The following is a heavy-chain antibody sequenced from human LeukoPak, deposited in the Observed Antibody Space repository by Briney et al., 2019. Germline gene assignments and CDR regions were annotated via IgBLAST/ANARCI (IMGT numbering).Heavy chain of an antibody. Sequence: PSETLSLTCTVSGDSISSGSYYWSWIRQPAGKGLEWIGRIYSNGDTKFNPSLKSRVTISLDTYKNQFSLKLSSATAADTAVYYCASRHSKQQPYYYYMDIWGKGTTVTVSS. V-gene: IGHV4-61*02. D-gene: IGHD6-13*01. CDR3: ASRHSKQQPYYYYMDI. CDR2: IYSNGDT. CDR1: GDSISSGSYY. J-gene: IGHJ6*03.